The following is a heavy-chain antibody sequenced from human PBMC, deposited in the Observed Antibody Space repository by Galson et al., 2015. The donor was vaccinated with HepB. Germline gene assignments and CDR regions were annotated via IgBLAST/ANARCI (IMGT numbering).Heavy chain of an antibody. CDR1: GDSLSNNNW. Sequence: ETLSLTCAVSGDSLSNNNWWSWVRQSPGKGLEWIGEIYHYGNTNYNPSLESRVTMSMDKSKNQFSLRLSSVTAADTAVYYCAREATYDTVHFLDYWGQGTLVTVSS. CDR2: IYHYGNT. V-gene: IGHV4/OR15-8*02. J-gene: IGHJ4*02. D-gene: IGHD3-22*01. CDR3: AREATYDTVHFLDY.